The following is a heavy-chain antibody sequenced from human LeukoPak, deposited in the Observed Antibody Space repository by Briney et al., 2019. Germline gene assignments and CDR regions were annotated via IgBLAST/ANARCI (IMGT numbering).Heavy chain of an antibody. D-gene: IGHD6-19*01. CDR3: ARIAVADWFDP. V-gene: IGHV4-59*01. J-gene: IGHJ5*02. CDR2: IYYSGST. CDR1: GFTFSSYA. Sequence: GSLRLSCAASGFTFSSYAMSWIRQPPGKGLEWIGYIYYSGSTNYNPSLKSRVTISVDTSKNQFSLKLSSVTAADTAVYYCARIAVADWFDPWGQGTLVTVSS.